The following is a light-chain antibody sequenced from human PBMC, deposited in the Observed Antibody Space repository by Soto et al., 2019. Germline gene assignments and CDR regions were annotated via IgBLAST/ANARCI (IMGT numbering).Light chain of an antibody. CDR1: QSVSSSY. Sequence: ELVLTQSPGTLSLSAGDRATLSWRGSQSVSSSYLAWYQQKTGQAPRILIYGASSRATGIPDRLSGSGSGTDFTLTISRLEPEDFAVYYCQKYGSSPRTFGQGTKVDIK. V-gene: IGKV3-20*01. CDR2: GAS. CDR3: QKYGSSPRT. J-gene: IGKJ1*01.